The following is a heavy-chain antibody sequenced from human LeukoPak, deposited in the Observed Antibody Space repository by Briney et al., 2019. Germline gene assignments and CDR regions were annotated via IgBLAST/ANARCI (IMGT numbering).Heavy chain of an antibody. CDR2: IYHSGST. CDR3: ASFRTLTYYYDSSGYYYFDY. CDR1: GGSISSSNW. V-gene: IGHV4-4*02. D-gene: IGHD3-22*01. J-gene: IGHJ4*02. Sequence: SETPSLTCAVSGGSISSSNWWSWVRQPPGKGLEWIGEIYHSGSTNYNPSLKSRVTISVDKSKNQFSLKLSSVTAADTAVYYCASFRTLTYYYDSSGYYYFDYWGQGTLVTVSS.